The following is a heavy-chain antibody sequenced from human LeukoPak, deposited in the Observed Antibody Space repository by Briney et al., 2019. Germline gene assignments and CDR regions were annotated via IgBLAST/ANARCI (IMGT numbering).Heavy chain of an antibody. CDR2: ISYDGSNK. CDR3: AESGLPWPPFDY. Sequence: GGSLRLSCAASGFTFSSYAMHWVRQAPGKGLEWVAVISYDGSNKYYADSVKGRFTISRDNSKNTLYLQMNSLRAEDTAVYYCAESGLPWPPFDYWGQGTLVTVSS. J-gene: IGHJ4*02. D-gene: IGHD3-10*01. CDR1: GFTFSSYA. V-gene: IGHV3-30-3*01.